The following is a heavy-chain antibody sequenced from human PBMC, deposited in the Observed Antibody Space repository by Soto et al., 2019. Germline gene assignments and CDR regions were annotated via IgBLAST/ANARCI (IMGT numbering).Heavy chain of an antibody. J-gene: IGHJ5*02. Sequence: ASVKVSCKASGYTFTSYAMHWVRQAPGQRLEWMGWINAGNGNTKYSQKFQGRVTITRDTSASTAYMELSSLRSEDTAVYYCAREGHYDFWSGYWYWFDHWGQGTLVTVSS. CDR2: INAGNGNT. D-gene: IGHD3-3*01. CDR1: GYTFTSYA. CDR3: AREGHYDFWSGYWYWFDH. V-gene: IGHV1-3*01.